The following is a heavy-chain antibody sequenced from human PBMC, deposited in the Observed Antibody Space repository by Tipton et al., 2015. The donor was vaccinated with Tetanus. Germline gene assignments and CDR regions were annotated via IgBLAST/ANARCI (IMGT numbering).Heavy chain of an antibody. Sequence: SLRLSCAVSGFVFSSYTMNWVRQAPGTGLQWVASISSTSSYIYYADSLKGRFTISRDNAKNSLYLQIDSLGAEDTALYYCASGRTLDYWGQGTLVTVSS. CDR2: ISSTSSYI. V-gene: IGHV3-21*01. J-gene: IGHJ4*02. CDR3: ASGRTLDY. CDR1: GFVFSSYT.